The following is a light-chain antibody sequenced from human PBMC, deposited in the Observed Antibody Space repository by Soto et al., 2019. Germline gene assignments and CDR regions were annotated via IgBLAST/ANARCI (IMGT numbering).Light chain of an antibody. Sequence: QSVLTQPPSASGTPGQRVTISCSGGASNIGSNTVSWYQQLPGTAPKLLIYITDQRPSGVPDRFSGSKSGTSASLAISGLQSEDEADYYCAAWDDRLNGPVFGGGTKVTVL. CDR3: AAWDDRLNGPV. V-gene: IGLV1-44*01. CDR2: ITD. CDR1: ASNIGSNT. J-gene: IGLJ2*01.